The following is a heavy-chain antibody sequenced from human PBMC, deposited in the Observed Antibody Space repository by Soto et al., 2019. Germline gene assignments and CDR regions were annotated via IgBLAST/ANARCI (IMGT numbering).Heavy chain of an antibody. Sequence: GGSLRLSCAASGFTFSNAWMSWVRQAPGKGLEWVGRIKSKTDGGTTDYAAPVKGRFTISRDDSKNTLYLQMNSLKTEDTAVYYCKTGSSSGTTGYWGQGNLVTVSS. CDR2: IKSKTDGGTT. CDR1: GFTFSNAW. J-gene: IGHJ4*02. V-gene: IGHV3-15*01. D-gene: IGHD3-22*01. CDR3: KTGSSSGTTGY.